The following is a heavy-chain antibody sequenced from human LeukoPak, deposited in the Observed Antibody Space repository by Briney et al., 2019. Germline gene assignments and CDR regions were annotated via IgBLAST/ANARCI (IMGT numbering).Heavy chain of an antibody. CDR3: AHRQEAAAGTFFDY. CDR2: IYWNDDK. CDR1: GFSLSTSGVG. Sequence: SGPTLVKPTQTLTLTCTFSGFSLSTSGVGVGWIRQPPGKALEWLALIYWNDDKRYSPSLKSRLTITKDTSKNQVVLTMTNMDPVDTATYYCAHRQEAAAGTFFDYWGQGTLVTVSS. D-gene: IGHD6-13*01. V-gene: IGHV2-5*01. J-gene: IGHJ4*02.